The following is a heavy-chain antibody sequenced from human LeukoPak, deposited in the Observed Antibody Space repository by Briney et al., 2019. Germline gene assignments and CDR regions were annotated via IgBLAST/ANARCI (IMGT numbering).Heavy chain of an antibody. CDR3: ARDRSYGSFDF. J-gene: IGHJ4*02. Sequence: GGSLRLSCAASGFTFDDHGMNWVRQAPGKGLEWVSGINWNGGSTFYADSVKGRFTISRDNAKNALYLQMNSLTAEDTALYHCARDRSYGSFDFWGQGTLVAVSS. CDR2: INWNGGST. V-gene: IGHV3-20*01. D-gene: IGHD5-18*01. CDR1: GFTFDDHG.